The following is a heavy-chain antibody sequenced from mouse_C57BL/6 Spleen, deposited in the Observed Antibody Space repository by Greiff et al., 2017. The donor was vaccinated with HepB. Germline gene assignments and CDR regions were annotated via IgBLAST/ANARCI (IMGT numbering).Heavy chain of an antibody. D-gene: IGHD3-2*01. J-gene: IGHJ4*01. CDR2: IDPETGGT. CDR3: TRWFHRQPNAMDY. V-gene: IGHV1-15*01. CDR1: CYTFTDYE. Sequence: QVHVKQSGAELVRPGASVTLSCKASCYTFTDYEMHWVKQTPVHGLEWIGAIDPETGGTAYNQKFKGKAILTADKSSSTAYMELRSLTSEDSAVYYCTRWFHRQPNAMDYWGQGTSVTVSS.